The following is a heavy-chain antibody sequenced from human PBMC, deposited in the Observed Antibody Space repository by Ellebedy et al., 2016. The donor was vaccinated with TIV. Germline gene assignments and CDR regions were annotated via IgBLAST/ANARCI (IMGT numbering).Heavy chain of an antibody. CDR1: GYTFTSYG. CDR2: ISLYNGNT. D-gene: IGHD3-16*02. CDR3: GRVVSDYIWGSYRLDY. V-gene: IGHV1-18*01. J-gene: IGHJ4*02. Sequence: AASVKVSCKAFGYTFTSYGISWVRHAPGQGPEWMGWISLYNGNTKYGQRVQGRVPMTTDTSTTTAYMELRSLTSDDTAVYYCGRVVSDYIWGSYRLDYWGQGTLVTVSS.